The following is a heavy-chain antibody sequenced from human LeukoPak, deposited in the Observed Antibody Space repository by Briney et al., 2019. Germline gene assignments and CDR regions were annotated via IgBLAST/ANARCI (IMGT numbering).Heavy chain of an antibody. J-gene: IGHJ4*02. Sequence: GGSLRLSHAPSGFTFSSYAMSWVRQAPGKGLGWVSVISGSGGSTYYADSVKGRLTISRDNAKNTLYLQMNSLRAEDTPVYYCAKDGGSFDYWGQGTLVTVSS. CDR1: GFTFSSYA. CDR3: AKDGGSFDY. V-gene: IGHV3-23*01. CDR2: ISGSGGST. D-gene: IGHD3-16*01.